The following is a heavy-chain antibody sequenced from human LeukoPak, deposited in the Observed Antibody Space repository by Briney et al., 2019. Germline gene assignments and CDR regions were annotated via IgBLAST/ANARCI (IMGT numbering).Heavy chain of an antibody. CDR2: INWNGGST. CDR3: ARVGYSGYQYYFDY. D-gene: IGHD5-12*01. J-gene: IGHJ4*02. V-gene: IGHV3-20*01. Sequence: GSLRLSCAASGFTFDDYGMSWVRQAPGKGLEWVSGINWNGGSTGYADSVKGRFTISRDNAKNSLYLQMNSLRAEDTALYHCARVGYSGYQYYFDYWGQGTLVTVSS. CDR1: GFTFDDYG.